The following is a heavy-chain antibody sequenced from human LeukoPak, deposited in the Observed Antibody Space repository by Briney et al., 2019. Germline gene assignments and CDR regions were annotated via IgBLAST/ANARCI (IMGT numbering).Heavy chain of an antibody. Sequence: GGSLRLSCAASGFTFSSYSMNWVRQAPGKGLEWVSSISSSSSYIYYADSVKGRFTVSRDNAKNSLYLQMNSLRAEDTAVYYCARDGYSSSWYAFDIWGQGTMVTVSS. CDR2: ISSSSSYI. CDR3: ARDGYSSSWYAFDI. D-gene: IGHD6-13*01. V-gene: IGHV3-21*01. J-gene: IGHJ3*02. CDR1: GFTFSSYS.